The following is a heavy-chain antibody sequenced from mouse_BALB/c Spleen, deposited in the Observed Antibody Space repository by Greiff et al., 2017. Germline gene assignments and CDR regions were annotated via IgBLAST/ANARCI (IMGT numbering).Heavy chain of an antibody. Sequence: EVKVVESGGGLVKPGGSLKLSCAASGFAFSSYDMSWVRQTPEKRLEWVAYISSGGGSTYYPDTVKGRFTISRDNAKNTLYLQMSSLKSEDTAMYYCARLHRYYFDYWGQGTTLTVSS. CDR3: ARLHRYYFDY. J-gene: IGHJ2*01. CDR1: GFAFSSYD. CDR2: ISSGGGST. V-gene: IGHV5-12-1*01. D-gene: IGHD2-14*01.